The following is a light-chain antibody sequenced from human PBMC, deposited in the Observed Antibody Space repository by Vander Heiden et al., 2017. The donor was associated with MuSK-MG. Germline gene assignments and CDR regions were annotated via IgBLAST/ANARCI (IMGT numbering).Light chain of an antibody. J-gene: IGKJ3*01. V-gene: IGKV3-15*01. CDR1: QSVSSY. Sequence: EIVMTQSPATLSVSPGERATLSCRASQSVSSYLAWYQQRPGQAPRLLIYGAYTRETSSPARGSGSGSGTEFTLTISRLQSEDFESYFWQQYHNWPSFGPGTKVAIK. CDR2: GAY. CDR3: QQYHNWPS.